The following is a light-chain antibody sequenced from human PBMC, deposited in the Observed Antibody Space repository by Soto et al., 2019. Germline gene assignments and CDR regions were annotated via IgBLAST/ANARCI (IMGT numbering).Light chain of an antibody. J-gene: IGKJ3*01. V-gene: IGKV3-20*01. CDR2: GAS. Sequence: EIVMTQSPGTLSLSPGERATLSCRASQSVNSNYLAWYQQKPGQAPRLLIFGASSRATGISDRFSSSGSGTDFTLTISRLEPEDFAMYYCQQYGTSLFTFGPRTKVHIK. CDR1: QSVNSNY. CDR3: QQYGTSLFT.